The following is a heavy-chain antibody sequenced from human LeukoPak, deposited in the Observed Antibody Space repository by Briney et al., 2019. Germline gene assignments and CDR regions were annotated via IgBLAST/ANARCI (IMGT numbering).Heavy chain of an antibody. J-gene: IGHJ4*02. D-gene: IGHD6-13*01. Sequence: PGGSLRLSCAASGFTFSSYSMTWVRQAPGKGLEWVSSISSSSSYIYYADSVKGRFTISRDNAKNSLYLQMNSLRAEDTAVHYCARGWAAAGFDYWGQGTLVTVSS. V-gene: IGHV3-21*01. CDR3: ARGWAAAGFDY. CDR1: GFTFSSYS. CDR2: ISSSSSYI.